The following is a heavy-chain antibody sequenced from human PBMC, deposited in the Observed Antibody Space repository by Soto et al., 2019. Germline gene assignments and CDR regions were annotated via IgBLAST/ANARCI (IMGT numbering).Heavy chain of an antibody. J-gene: IGHJ6*02. V-gene: IGHV1-8*02. Sequence: QVQLVQSGAEAKQSGASVKVSCKASGYDFTAYDINWVRQASGQGLEWMGWMNPINGATGTARRFQGGGSMTRNTATGTAYLELTSLRSDDTAVYYCGRGPSPRAPAGGTPYYYAMDVWGQGTTVTVSS. CDR2: MNPINGAT. CDR1: GYDFTAYD. D-gene: IGHD6-13*01. CDR3: GRGPSPRAPAGGTPYYYAMDV.